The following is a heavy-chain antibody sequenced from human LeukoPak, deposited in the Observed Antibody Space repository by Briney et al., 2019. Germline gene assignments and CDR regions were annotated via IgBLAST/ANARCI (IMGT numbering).Heavy chain of an antibody. D-gene: IGHD4-11*01. Sequence: PGGSLRLSCAASGFTFSDYYMSWIRQAPGKGLEWVSYISSSGSTIYYADSVKGRFTISRDNAKNSLYLQMNSLRADDTAVYYCARMGNDYSNPPRGFDYWGQGTLVTVSS. CDR2: ISSSGSTI. V-gene: IGHV3-11*01. CDR3: ARMGNDYSNPPRGFDY. CDR1: GFTFSDYY. J-gene: IGHJ4*02.